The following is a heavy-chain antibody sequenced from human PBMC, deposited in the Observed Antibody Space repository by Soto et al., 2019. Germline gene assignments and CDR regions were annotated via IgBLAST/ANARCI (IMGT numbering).Heavy chain of an antibody. D-gene: IGHD5-18*01. J-gene: IGHJ6*02. V-gene: IGHV6-1*01. CDR3: VRQYRDSYKYSGMDV. CDR1: GDSVSGNSAA. CDR2: TYYRSKWYD. Sequence: SQTLSLTCAISGDSVSGNSAAWNWIRQSPSRGLEWLGRTYYRSKWYDDYAVSVKSRITIKPDTSRNQFSLQLNSVTPEDTAVYYCVRQYRDSYKYSGMDVWGQGTTVTVSS.